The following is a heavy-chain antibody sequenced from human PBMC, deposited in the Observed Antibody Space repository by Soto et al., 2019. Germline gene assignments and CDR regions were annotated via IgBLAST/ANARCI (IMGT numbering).Heavy chain of an antibody. CDR1: GFTFSSYA. D-gene: IGHD3-10*01. CDR3: AKGRGVRGAGQDYYYYYYGMDV. V-gene: IGHV3-23*01. J-gene: IGHJ6*02. Sequence: GGSLRLSCAASGFTFSSYAMSWVRQAPGKGLEWVSAISGSGGSTYYADSVKGRLPISRDNSKNTLYLQMNSLRAEDTAVYYCAKGRGVRGAGQDYYYYYYGMDVWGQGTTVTVSS. CDR2: ISGSGGST.